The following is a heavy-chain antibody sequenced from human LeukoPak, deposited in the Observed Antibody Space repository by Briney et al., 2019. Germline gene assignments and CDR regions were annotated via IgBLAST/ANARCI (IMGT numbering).Heavy chain of an antibody. D-gene: IGHD3-22*01. Sequence: PSETLSLTCTVFGGSISSYYWSWIRQPPGKGLEWIGYIYYSGSTNYNPSLKSRVTISVDTSKNQFSLKLSSVTAADTAVYYCARRFYYDSSGYYYFDYWGQGTLVTVSS. J-gene: IGHJ4*02. CDR2: IYYSGST. CDR3: ARRFYYDSSGYYYFDY. V-gene: IGHV4-59*08. CDR1: GGSISSYY.